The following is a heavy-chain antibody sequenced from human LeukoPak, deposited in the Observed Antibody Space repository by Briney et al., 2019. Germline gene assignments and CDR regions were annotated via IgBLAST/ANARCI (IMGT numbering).Heavy chain of an antibody. V-gene: IGHV3-33*08. J-gene: IGHJ4*02. CDR2: IWYDGSNK. D-gene: IGHD3-22*01. CDR1: GFTVSSNY. Sequence: GGSLRLSCAASGFTVSSNYMSWVRQAPGKGLEWVAVIWYDGSNKYYADSVKGRFTISRDNSKNTLYLQMNSLRAEDTAVYYCARDRRTYYYDSSGYGLDYWGQGTLVTVSS. CDR3: ARDRRTYYYDSSGYGLDY.